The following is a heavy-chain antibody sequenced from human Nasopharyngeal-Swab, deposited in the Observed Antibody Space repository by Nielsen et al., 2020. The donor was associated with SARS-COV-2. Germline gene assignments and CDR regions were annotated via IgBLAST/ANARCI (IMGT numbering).Heavy chain of an antibody. CDR3: ARGNSSSSPFDY. D-gene: IGHD6-6*01. J-gene: IGHJ4*02. CDR2: INPNSGGT. CDR1: GYTFTGSY. V-gene: IGHV1-2*04. Sequence: ASVKVSCKASGYTFTGSYMHWVRQDPGQGLEWMGWINPNSGGTNYAQKFQGWVTMTRDTSISTAYMELSRLRSDDTAVYYCARGNSSSSPFDYWGQGTLVTVSS.